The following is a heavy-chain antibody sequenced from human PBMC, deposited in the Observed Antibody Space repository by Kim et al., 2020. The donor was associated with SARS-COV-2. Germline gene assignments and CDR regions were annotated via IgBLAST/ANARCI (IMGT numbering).Heavy chain of an antibody. CDR2: IYHSGST. V-gene: IGHV4-4*02. CDR3: AREYSSGWYGYYYYGMDV. Sequence: SETLSLTCAVSGGSISSSNWWSWVRQPPGKGLEWIGEIYHSGSTNYNTSLKSRVTISVDKSKNQFSLKLSSVTAADTAVYYCAREYSSGWYGYYYYGMDVWGQGTTVTVSS. CDR1: GGSISSSNW. J-gene: IGHJ6*02. D-gene: IGHD6-19*01.